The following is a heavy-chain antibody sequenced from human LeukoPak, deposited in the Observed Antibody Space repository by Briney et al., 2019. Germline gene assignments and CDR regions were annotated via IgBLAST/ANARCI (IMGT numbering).Heavy chain of an antibody. D-gene: IGHD6-13*01. J-gene: IGHJ3*02. CDR2: ISAYNGNT. Sequence: ASVKVSCKASGYTFTSYGISWVRQAPGQGLEWMGWISAYNGNTNYAQKLQGRVTMTTDTSTSTAYMELRRLRSDDKAVYYCARLLIAAAGPDAFDIWGQGTMVTVSS. CDR3: ARLLIAAAGPDAFDI. V-gene: IGHV1-18*01. CDR1: GYTFTSYG.